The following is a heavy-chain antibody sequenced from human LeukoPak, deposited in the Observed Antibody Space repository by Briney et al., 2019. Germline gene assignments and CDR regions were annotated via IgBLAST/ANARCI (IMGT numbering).Heavy chain of an antibody. CDR1: GYTFTSYY. CDR2: INPTDGST. V-gene: IGHV1-46*01. J-gene: IGHJ4*02. D-gene: IGHD3-16*01. CDR3: ARCEYVWRNRRSRPIRYYDK. Sequence: GASVKVSCKASGYTFTSYYIHWVRQAPGQRLEWMGGINPTDGSTNYAQNFRGRVTMTRDTSTSTVYMELSCLRSEDTAVYYCARCEYVWRNRRSRPIRYYDKWGQGTLVTVSS.